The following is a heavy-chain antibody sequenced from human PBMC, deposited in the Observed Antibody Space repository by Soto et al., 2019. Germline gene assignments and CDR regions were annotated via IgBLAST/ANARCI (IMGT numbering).Heavy chain of an antibody. CDR2: ITSSGSNT. CDR3: AIRGTISSAHHFDH. D-gene: IGHD6-6*01. V-gene: IGHV3-11*01. Sequence: QVQLVESGGGLVKPGGSLRLSCAASGFTFSGYNMSWIRQAPGKGLEWVSYITSSGSNTFDAESVKGRFTISRDNTMNLLYLHMNSLSAEDTAVYYRAIRGTISSAHHFDHWGQGTLVTDSS. CDR1: GFTFSGYN. J-gene: IGHJ4*02.